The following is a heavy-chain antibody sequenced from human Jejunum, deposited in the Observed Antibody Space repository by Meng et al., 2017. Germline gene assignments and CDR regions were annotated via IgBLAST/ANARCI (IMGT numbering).Heavy chain of an antibody. J-gene: IGHJ4*02. Sequence: GESLKISCAASGFIFSTYGMNWVRQAPGKGLEWVALISNDASKEYYADSVKGRFTVSRDNSKNTVYLPINSLRLQDTALYFCARGGPGEGGATPYWGQGTLVTVSS. V-gene: IGHV3-30*03. CDR2: ISNDASKE. CDR1: GFIFSTYG. CDR3: ARGGPGEGGATPY. D-gene: IGHD1-26*01.